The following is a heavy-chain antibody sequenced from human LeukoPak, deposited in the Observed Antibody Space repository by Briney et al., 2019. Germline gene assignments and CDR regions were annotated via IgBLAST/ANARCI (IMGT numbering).Heavy chain of an antibody. CDR1: GGSFSGYH. Sequence: KPSETLSLTCAVYGGSFSGYHWSWIRQPPGKGLGWIGEINHSGSTNYNPSLKSRVTISVDTSKNQFSLKLSSVTAADTAVYYCARRGYDILTGYFDYRGQGTLVTVSS. D-gene: IGHD3-9*01. V-gene: IGHV4-34*01. CDR2: INHSGST. J-gene: IGHJ4*02. CDR3: ARRGYDILTGYFDY.